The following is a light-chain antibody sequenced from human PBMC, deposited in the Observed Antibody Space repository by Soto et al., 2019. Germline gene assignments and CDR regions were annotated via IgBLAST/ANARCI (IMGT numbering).Light chain of an antibody. V-gene: IGKV1-39*01. Sequence: DIQLTQSPSSLSASVGDSVTISCRASQNIENYLSWYQQKPGKAPNLLIYAASSLQSGVPSRFSGSGSGTDFTLTISSLQPEDFATYYCQQIYSRWTFGQGTKVEMK. J-gene: IGKJ1*01. CDR2: AAS. CDR3: QQIYSRWT. CDR1: QNIENY.